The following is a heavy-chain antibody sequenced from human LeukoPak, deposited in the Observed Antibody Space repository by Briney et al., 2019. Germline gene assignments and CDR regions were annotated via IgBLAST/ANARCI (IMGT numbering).Heavy chain of an antibody. CDR3: ARGLNALKH. CDR2: INHSGST. J-gene: IGHJ1*01. D-gene: IGHD3-16*01. CDR1: GVSFSGYY. Sequence: SETLSLTCAVYGVSFSGYYWSWIRQPPGKGLEWIGEINHSGSTNYNPSLKSRVTISVDTSKNQFSLKLSSVTAADTAVYYCARGLNALKHWGQGTLVTVSS. V-gene: IGHV4-34*01.